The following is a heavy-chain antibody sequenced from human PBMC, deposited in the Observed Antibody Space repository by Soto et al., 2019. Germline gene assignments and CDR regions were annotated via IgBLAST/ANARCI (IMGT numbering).Heavy chain of an antibody. CDR1: GFTFSSYE. Sequence: GGSLILSCAASGFTFSSYEMNWVRQAPGKGLEWVSFISSSGSTIYYADSVKGRFTISRDNAKNSLYLQMNSLRAEDTAVYYCVYGYYFDYWGQGTLVTVSS. CDR2: ISSSGSTI. V-gene: IGHV3-48*03. CDR3: VYGYYFDY. J-gene: IGHJ4*02. D-gene: IGHD3-10*01.